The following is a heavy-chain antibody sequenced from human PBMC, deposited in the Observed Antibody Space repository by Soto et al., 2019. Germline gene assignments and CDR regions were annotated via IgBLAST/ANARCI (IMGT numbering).Heavy chain of an antibody. J-gene: IGHJ4*02. CDR3: ATLPPRIVVVVLPIPS. D-gene: IGHD2-15*01. Sequence: SETLSLTCTVSGGSISSYYWNWIRQPPGKGLEYIAYVHDSGTTKYNPSLKSRVTISVDTSKNQFSLKLRSVTAADTAVYYCATLPPRIVVVVLPIPSWGQGTLVTVSS. CDR1: GGSISSYY. V-gene: IGHV4-59*08. CDR2: VHDSGTT.